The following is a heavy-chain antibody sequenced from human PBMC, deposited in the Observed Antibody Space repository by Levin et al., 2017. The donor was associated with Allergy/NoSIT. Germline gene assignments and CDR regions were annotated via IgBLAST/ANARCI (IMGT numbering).Heavy chain of an antibody. V-gene: IGHV3-23*01. J-gene: IGHJ4*02. CDR3: AKDGFRGSTTLDS. CDR2: SSRSDGST. CDR1: GFTFSSYA. D-gene: IGHD5/OR15-5a*01. Sequence: GGSLRLSCAASGFTFSSYAMTWVRQAPGKGLEWVSTSSRSDGSTYYTDSVKGRFTISRDDSKNTLYLQMNSLRAEDTAVYYCAKDGFRGSTTLDSWGQGTLVTVSS.